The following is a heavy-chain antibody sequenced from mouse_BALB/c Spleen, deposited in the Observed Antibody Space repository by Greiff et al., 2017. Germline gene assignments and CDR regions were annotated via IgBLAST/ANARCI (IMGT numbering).Heavy chain of an antibody. Sequence: QVQLQQSGPELVKPGASVKMSCKVSGYTFTDYVISWVKQRTGQGLEWIGEIYPGSGSTYYNEKFKGKATLTADKSSNSAYMQLSSLTSEDSAIYFCATLYGHYYAMDDWGQGTSVTVSS. V-gene: IGHV1-81*01. D-gene: IGHD1-1*02. CDR1: GYTFTDYV. CDR3: ATLYGHYYAMDD. J-gene: IGHJ4*01. CDR2: IYPGSGST.